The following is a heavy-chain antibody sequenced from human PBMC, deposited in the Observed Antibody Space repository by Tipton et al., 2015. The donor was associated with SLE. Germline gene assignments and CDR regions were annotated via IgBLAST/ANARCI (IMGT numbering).Heavy chain of an antibody. V-gene: IGHV4-34*09. CDR2: IYYSGST. CDR1: GGSFSGYY. CDR3: ASSHGYYFDY. J-gene: IGHJ4*02. Sequence: TLSLTCAVYGGSFSGYYWSWIRQPPGKGLEWIGYIYYSGSTYYNPSLKSRLSISVDTSKNQFSLKLSSVTAADTAVYYCASSHGYYFDYWGQGTLVTVSS.